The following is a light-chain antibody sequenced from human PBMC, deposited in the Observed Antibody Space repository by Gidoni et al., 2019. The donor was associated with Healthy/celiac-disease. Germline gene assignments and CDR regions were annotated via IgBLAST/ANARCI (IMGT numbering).Light chain of an antibody. CDR2: GAS. Sequence: EIVLTQSPGTLSLSPGERATLSCRASQSVSSSYLAWYQQKPGQAPRLLIYGASSRATGIPDRCSGSGSGTDFTLTISRLEPEDFAVYYCQQYGSSPPWTVGKGTK. V-gene: IGKV3-20*01. J-gene: IGKJ1*01. CDR3: QQYGSSPPWT. CDR1: QSVSSSY.